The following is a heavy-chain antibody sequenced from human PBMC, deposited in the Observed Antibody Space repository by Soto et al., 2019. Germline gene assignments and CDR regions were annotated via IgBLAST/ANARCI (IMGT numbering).Heavy chain of an antibody. CDR1: GYTFTSYD. CDR2: MNPNSVNT. Sequence: QVQLVQSGAEVKKPGASVKVSCKASGYTFTSYDINWVRQATGQGLEWMGWMNPNSVNTGYAQKVQGRVTMTRNTSISTAYMDLISLSSEDTAVSYCARTIDGDNVDYGGQGTRVTFSS. J-gene: IGHJ4*02. D-gene: IGHD4-17*01. V-gene: IGHV1-8*01. CDR3: ARTIDGDNVDY.